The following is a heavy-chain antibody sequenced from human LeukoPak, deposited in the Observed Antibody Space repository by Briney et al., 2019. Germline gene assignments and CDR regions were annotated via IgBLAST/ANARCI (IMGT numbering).Heavy chain of an antibody. Sequence: ASVKVSCKASGYTFTSYDINWVRQATGQGLEWMGWMNPNSGNTGYAQKFQGRVTMTRNTSISTAYMELSSLRSEDTAVYYCARGEPLELGVDPWGQGTLVTVSS. D-gene: IGHD6-13*01. V-gene: IGHV1-8*01. CDR2: MNPNSGNT. CDR1: GYTFTSYD. J-gene: IGHJ5*02. CDR3: ARGEPLELGVDP.